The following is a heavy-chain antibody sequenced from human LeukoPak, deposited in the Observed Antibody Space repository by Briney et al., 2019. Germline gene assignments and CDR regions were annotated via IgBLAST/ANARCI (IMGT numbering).Heavy chain of an antibody. CDR1: GFTFSSYA. Sequence: SGGSLRLSCAASGFTFSSYAMTWVRQAPGKGLEWVSGISGSGTSTYYAYSVKGRFTISRDNSKNTLSLQMNSLRAEDTAVYYCAKLIYDSTAYIDAFDIWGQGTMVTVSS. D-gene: IGHD3-22*01. V-gene: IGHV3-23*01. CDR3: AKLIYDSTAYIDAFDI. J-gene: IGHJ3*02. CDR2: ISGSGTST.